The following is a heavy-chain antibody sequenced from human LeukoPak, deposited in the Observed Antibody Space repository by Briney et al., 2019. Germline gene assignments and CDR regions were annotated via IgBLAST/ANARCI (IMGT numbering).Heavy chain of an antibody. CDR3: AKSYNGYESKPDY. Sequence: GGSLRLSCAASGFTFSSYAMSWVRQAPGKGLEWVSAISGSGGSTYYADSVRGRFTISRDNSKNTLYLQMNSLRAEDTAVYYCAKSYNGYESKPDYWGQGTLVTVSS. CDR2: ISGSGGST. D-gene: IGHD5-12*01. V-gene: IGHV3-23*01. J-gene: IGHJ4*02. CDR1: GFTFSSYA.